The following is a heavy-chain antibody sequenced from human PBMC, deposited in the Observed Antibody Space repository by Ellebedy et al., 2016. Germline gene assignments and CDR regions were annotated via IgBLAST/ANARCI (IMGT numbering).Heavy chain of an antibody. V-gene: IGHV4-34*01. CDR2: INHSESS. CDR3: ARVRAFGFVSINWFDP. D-gene: IGHD3-16*01. CDR1: GGSFSGFY. Sequence: SETLSLXXAVYGGSFSGFYWSWIRQPPGKGLEWIAEINHSESSRHNPSLKSRVSISVDTSKNQFSLKLSSVTAADTAVYYCARVRAFGFVSINWFDPWGQGTLVTVSS. J-gene: IGHJ5*02.